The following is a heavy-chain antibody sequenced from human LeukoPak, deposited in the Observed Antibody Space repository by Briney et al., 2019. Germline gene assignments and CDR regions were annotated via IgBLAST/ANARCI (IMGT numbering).Heavy chain of an antibody. CDR3: ARVASIEFGLAL. CDR1: GYTFTTFY. V-gene: IGHV1-46*01. Sequence: ASVKVSCKASGYTFTTFYIHWVRQAPGQGLEWMGVINPSVGTTTYAQNFQGRVAMTRDTSTSTVYMELSSLRSEDTALYFCARVASIEFGLALWGQGTLVTVSS. J-gene: IGHJ5*02. CDR2: INPSVGTT.